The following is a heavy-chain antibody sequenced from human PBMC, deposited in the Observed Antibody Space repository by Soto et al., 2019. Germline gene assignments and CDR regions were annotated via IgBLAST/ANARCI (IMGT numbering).Heavy chain of an antibody. J-gene: IGHJ4*02. CDR1: GYTFSSHL. V-gene: IGHV1-3*01. D-gene: IGHD6-13*01. CDR3: ARDLLGDSSAWYDY. Sequence: GSMKVSCKASGYTFSSHLIHLVRRAPGQRLEWMGWIIAVNGDTKYSQRFQGRVIFTRDTSANIAYMEVSSLRSEDTAVYYCARDLLGDSSAWYDYWGQGTLVTVSS. CDR2: IIAVNGDT.